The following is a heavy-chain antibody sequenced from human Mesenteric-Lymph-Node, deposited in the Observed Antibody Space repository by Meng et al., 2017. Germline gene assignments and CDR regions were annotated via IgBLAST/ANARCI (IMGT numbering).Heavy chain of an antibody. D-gene: IGHD3-22*01. CDR1: GFSFSTYW. CDR2: IKEDGSEK. J-gene: IGHJ4*02. Sequence: GGSLRLSCAASGFSFSTYWMSWVRQAPGKGLEWVANIKEDGSEKYYVDSVKGRFTISRDNAKNSLYLQMNSLRGEDTAMYYCARDPSGYYDSSGFDYWGQGTLVTVSS. CDR3: ARDPSGYYDSSGFDY. V-gene: IGHV3-7*01.